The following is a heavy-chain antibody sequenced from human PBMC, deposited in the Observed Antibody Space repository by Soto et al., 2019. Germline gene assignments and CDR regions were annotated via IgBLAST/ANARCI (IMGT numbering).Heavy chain of an antibody. J-gene: IGHJ4*02. CDR3: ARHTGGGYGDYALSY. V-gene: IGHV1-18*01. CDR1: GYTFTSYG. Sequence: QVQLVQSGAEVKKPGASVKVSCKASGYTFTSYGISWVRQAPGQGLEWMGWISAYNGNTNYAQKLQGRVTMTTDTSTSPAYMELRSLRSDDTAVHSGARHTGGGYGDYALSYWGQGTLVTVSS. CDR2: ISAYNGNT. D-gene: IGHD4-17*01.